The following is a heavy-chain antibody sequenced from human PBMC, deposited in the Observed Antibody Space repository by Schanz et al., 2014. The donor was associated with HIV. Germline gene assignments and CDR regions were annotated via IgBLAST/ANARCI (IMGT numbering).Heavy chain of an antibody. CDR3: AREKDLGYSSTLGF. CDR1: GFTFSSYS. J-gene: IGHJ4*02. Sequence: EVQLVESGGGLVQPGGSLRLSCAASGFTFSSYSMNWVRQTPGKGLVRQAPGKGLEWVSYISSSGSAIYYADSVKGRFTISRDNAKNSLYLQMNSLRDEDTAVYYCAREKDLGYSSTLGFWGQGTLVTVSS. CDR2: ISSSGSAI. V-gene: IGHV3-48*02. D-gene: IGHD6-13*01.